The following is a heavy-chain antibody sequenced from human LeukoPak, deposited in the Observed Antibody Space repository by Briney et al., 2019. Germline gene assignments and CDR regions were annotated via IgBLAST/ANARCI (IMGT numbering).Heavy chain of an antibody. CDR1: GYTFTGYY. J-gene: IGHJ6*02. D-gene: IGHD3-3*01. CDR3: ARSPTWSDYYQGLGMDV. V-gene: IGHV1-2*06. CDR2: INPNSGGT. Sequence: ASVKVSCKASGYTFTGYYMHWVRQAPGQGLEWMGRINPNSGGTNYAQKFQGRVTMTTDTSTSTAYMELRSLRSDDTAVYYCARSPTWSDYYQGLGMDVWGQGTTVTVSS.